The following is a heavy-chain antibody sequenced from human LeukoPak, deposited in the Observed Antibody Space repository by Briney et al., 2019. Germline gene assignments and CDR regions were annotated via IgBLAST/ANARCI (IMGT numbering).Heavy chain of an antibody. Sequence: PSETLSLTCAVYGGSFSAYFWRWLRQPPGKGLEWIGEIDPSGSTNYNPSLKSRVTISVDTSKNQFSLKLSSVTAADTAVYYCLVNYGSGSYYNPLDGMDVWGQGTTVTVSS. CDR2: IDPSGST. CDR3: LVNYGSGSYYNPLDGMDV. J-gene: IGHJ6*02. V-gene: IGHV4-34*03. D-gene: IGHD3-10*01. CDR1: GGSFSAYF.